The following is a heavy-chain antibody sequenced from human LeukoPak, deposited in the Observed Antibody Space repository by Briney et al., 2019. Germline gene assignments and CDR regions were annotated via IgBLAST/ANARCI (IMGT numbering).Heavy chain of an antibody. D-gene: IGHD1-26*01. CDR3: ARRSVAGATKGYYYGS. Sequence: GGSLRLSCEASGFTFEDYGMTWVRQRPGKGLEYVCEINWNGDNPVYENSLRGRFTISRDNAKNSVYLQMSSLRVDDTAFYYCARRSVAGATKGYYYGSWGQGTLVTVSS. J-gene: IGHJ4*02. CDR1: GFTFEDYG. V-gene: IGHV3-20*04. CDR2: INWNGDNP.